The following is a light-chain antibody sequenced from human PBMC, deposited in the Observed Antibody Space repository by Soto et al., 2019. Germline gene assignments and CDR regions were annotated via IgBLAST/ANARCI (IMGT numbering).Light chain of an antibody. CDR3: SSYTSSSTLYV. V-gene: IGLV2-14*01. CDR1: SSDIGGYNY. Sequence: QSALAQPASVSGSPGQSITISCAGTSSDIGGYNYVSWYQQHPGKAPKVMIYEVSNRPSGVSNRFSASKSGNTASLTISGLQAEDEADYYCSSYTSSSTLYVFGSGTRSPS. J-gene: IGLJ1*01. CDR2: EVS.